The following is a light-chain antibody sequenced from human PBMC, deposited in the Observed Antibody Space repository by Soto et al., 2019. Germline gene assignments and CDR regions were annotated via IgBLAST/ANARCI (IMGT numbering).Light chain of an antibody. J-gene: IGKJ1*01. Sequence: DIQMTQSPSTLSASVGDRVTITCRASQSISNWLAWYQQKPGKAPKLLIYKASTLQSGVPSRFSGSGSGTEFTLTISSLQPDDFATYYCQQCDSYSPTRTFGQGTKVEIK. CDR2: KAS. V-gene: IGKV1-5*03. CDR1: QSISNW. CDR3: QQCDSYSPTRT.